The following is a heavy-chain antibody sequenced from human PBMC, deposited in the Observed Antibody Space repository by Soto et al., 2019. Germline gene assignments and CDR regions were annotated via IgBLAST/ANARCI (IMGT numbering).Heavy chain of an antibody. V-gene: IGHV3-74*01. CDR2: INSDGSAT. Sequence: EVQLVESGGGLIQPGGSLRLSCAASGFTFSTYWMHWVRQAPGKGLVWVSRINSDGSATTYADSVKGRFTISRDHAKNTVYLQMNSLSAEETAVYSCAKGYNSGWFPLNDAFDIWGQGTMVTVSS. D-gene: IGHD6-19*01. CDR3: AKGYNSGWFPLNDAFDI. CDR1: GFTFSTYW. J-gene: IGHJ3*02.